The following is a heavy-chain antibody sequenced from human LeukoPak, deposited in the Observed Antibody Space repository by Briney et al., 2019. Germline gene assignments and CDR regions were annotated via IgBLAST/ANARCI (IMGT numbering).Heavy chain of an antibody. D-gene: IGHD3-10*01. CDR2: LKEDVSAR. CDR3: ARGPTYGSWSDFLES. Sequence: GGSLRLSCVASGFSISSHWMSWVRQAPGKGLEWVASLKEDVSARNLVDSVKGRFTISTDNAKNSLYLQMNSLRVEDTAVYYCARGPTYGSWSDFLESWGLGTLVTVSS. V-gene: IGHV3-7*01. J-gene: IGHJ4*02. CDR1: GFSISSHW.